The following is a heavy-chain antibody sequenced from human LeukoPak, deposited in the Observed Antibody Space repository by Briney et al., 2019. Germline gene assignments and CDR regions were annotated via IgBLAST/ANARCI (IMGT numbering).Heavy chain of an antibody. CDR1: GFTFSDYS. CDR2: IKKDGSEK. J-gene: IGHJ6*03. V-gene: IGHV3-7*03. CDR3: TRALGYAYYYYMDV. Sequence: PGGALRPSCAASGFTFSDYSMNWVRQAPGKGVEGVANIKKDGSEKKYVDSVKGGFTISRDNAKNSLYLQMNSLKTEDTAMYYCTRALGYAYYYYMDVWGKGTTVTVSS. D-gene: IGHD3-16*01.